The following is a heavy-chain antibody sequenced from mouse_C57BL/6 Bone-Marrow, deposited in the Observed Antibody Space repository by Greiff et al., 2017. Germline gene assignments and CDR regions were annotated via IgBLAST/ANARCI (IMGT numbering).Heavy chain of an antibody. Sequence: VQLQQSGAELAKPGASVKLSCKASGYTFTSYWMHWVNQRPGQGLEWIGYINPSSGYTKYNQKFKDKAKLTADKSSSTAYMQLSSLTYEDSAVYYCAHYGSSYAWVASWGQGTLVTVSA. CDR3: AHYGSSYAWVAS. D-gene: IGHD1-1*01. CDR2: INPSSGYT. V-gene: IGHV1-7*01. J-gene: IGHJ3*01. CDR1: GYTFTSYW.